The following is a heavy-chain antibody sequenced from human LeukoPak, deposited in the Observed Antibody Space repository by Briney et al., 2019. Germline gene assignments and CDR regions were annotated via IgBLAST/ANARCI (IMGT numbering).Heavy chain of an antibody. D-gene: IGHD3-16*01. CDR3: ARGVGGGDDY. Sequence: GGSLRLSFAASGFTFSTYWRHWVRQAPGKGRVWVSRINSDGSTTTYADSVKGRFTISRDNPKNSMYLPRNSLRAEYTAVYYGARGVGGGDDYWGQGTLVTVSS. CDR1: GFTFSTYW. V-gene: IGHV3-74*01. J-gene: IGHJ4*02. CDR2: INSDGSTT.